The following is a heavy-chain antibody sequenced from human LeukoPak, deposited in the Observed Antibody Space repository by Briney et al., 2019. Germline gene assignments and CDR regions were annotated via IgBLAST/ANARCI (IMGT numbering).Heavy chain of an antibody. Sequence: PGGSLRLSCAASGFTLSKYWVHWVRQSSGKGLEWVSRINPEKTTINYADSVKGRFTISRDNSKNTLYLQMNSLRAEDTAVYYCARDAASITIFGVVIYYYMDVWGKGTTVTVSS. CDR2: INPEKTTI. CDR1: GFTLSKYW. V-gene: IGHV3-74*01. D-gene: IGHD3-3*01. J-gene: IGHJ6*03. CDR3: ARDAASITIFGVVIYYYMDV.